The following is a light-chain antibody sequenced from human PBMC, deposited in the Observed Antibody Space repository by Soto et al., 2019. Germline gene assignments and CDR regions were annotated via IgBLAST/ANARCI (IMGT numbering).Light chain of an antibody. Sequence: EIVLTQSPGTLSLSPGERATLSCRASQSVSSSYLAWYQQKPGQAPRLIIYGASDRATGIPDRFSGSGSGTDFTLTLSRLEPEDFAVYYCQQYGSSPYTFGQGTKLEIK. V-gene: IGKV3-20*01. J-gene: IGKJ2*01. CDR2: GAS. CDR3: QQYGSSPYT. CDR1: QSVSSSY.